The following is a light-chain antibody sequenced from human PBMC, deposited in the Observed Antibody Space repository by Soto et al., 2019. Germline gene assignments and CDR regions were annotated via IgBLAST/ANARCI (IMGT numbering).Light chain of an antibody. J-gene: IGKJ2*01. Sequence: EIVLTQSPGTLSLSPGERATLSCRASQSVSSSYLGWYQQKPGQAPRLLIYGASSRATGIPDRFSGSGSGTDFTLTISRLEPEDFAVYDWQRYGGCPLYTFGQGTKLEIK. V-gene: IGKV3-20*01. CDR1: QSVSSSY. CDR2: GAS. CDR3: QRYGGCPLYT.